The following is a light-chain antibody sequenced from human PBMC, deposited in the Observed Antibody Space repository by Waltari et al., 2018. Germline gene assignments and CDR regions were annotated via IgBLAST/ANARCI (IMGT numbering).Light chain of an antibody. CDR3: QQYGSSPYT. J-gene: IGKJ2*01. Sequence: EVVLTQSPGTLSLSPGERVTLSCRANQSVSSSYLAWYQQKPGQAPRLLIYGASSRATGIPDRFSGSASGTDFTLTISRLEPEDFAVYYCQQYGSSPYTFGQGTKLEIK. V-gene: IGKV3-20*01. CDR1: QSVSSSY. CDR2: GAS.